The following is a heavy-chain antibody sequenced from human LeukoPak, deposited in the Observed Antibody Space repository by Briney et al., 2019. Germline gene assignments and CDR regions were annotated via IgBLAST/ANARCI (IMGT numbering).Heavy chain of an antibody. J-gene: IGHJ4*02. CDR1: GYTFTSYG. Sequence: ASVKVSCKASGYTFTSYGISWVRQAPGQGLEWMGWISAYNGNTNYAQKLQGRVTMTTDTSTSTAYMELRSLRADDTAVYYCARDREDIVVVPAAIPLDYWGQGTLVTVSS. V-gene: IGHV1-18*01. D-gene: IGHD2-2*02. CDR3: ARDREDIVVVPAAIPLDY. CDR2: ISAYNGNT.